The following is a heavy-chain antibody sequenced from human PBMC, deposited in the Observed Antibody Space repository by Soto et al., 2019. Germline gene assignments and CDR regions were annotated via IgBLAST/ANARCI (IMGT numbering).Heavy chain of an antibody. V-gene: IGHV3-23*01. CDR3: ARGDGGGSGSPARYYYSGLDV. Sequence: GGSLRLSCAASGFTFSSYAMSWVRQAPGKGLEWVSSVSGGGGMTYYSDSVKGRFTISRDNSNNTLFLQMNSLRAEDTAVYYCARGDGGGSGSPARYYYSGLDVWGQGTLVTVSS. CDR1: GFTFSSYA. J-gene: IGHJ6*02. D-gene: IGHD3-10*01. CDR2: VSGGGGMT.